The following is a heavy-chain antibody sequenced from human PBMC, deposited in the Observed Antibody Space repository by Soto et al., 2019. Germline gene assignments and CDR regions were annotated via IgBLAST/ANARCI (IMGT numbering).Heavy chain of an antibody. CDR2: ISAYNGNT. CDR3: ARVKRAGYCSSTSCPLRGLYYYYGMDV. D-gene: IGHD2-2*01. Sequence: GASVKVSCKASGYTFTSYGISWVRQAPGQGLEWMGWISAYNGNTNYAQKLQGRVTMTTDTSTSTAYMELRSLRSDDTAVYYCARVKRAGYCSSTSCPLRGLYYYYGMDVWGQGTTVTV. J-gene: IGHJ6*02. V-gene: IGHV1-18*01. CDR1: GYTFTSYG.